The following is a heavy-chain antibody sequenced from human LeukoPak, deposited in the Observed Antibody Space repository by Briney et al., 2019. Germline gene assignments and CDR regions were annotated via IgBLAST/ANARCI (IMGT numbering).Heavy chain of an antibody. V-gene: IGHV4-39*07. CDR1: GGSISSSSYY. Sequence: SETLSLTCTVSGGSISSSSYYWGWIRQPPGKGLEWIGSIYYSGSTYYNPSLKSRVTISVDTSKNQFSLKLSSVTAADTAVYYCARATWRSGWMVGTPWFDPWGQGTLVTVSS. D-gene: IGHD6-19*01. CDR3: ARATWRSGWMVGTPWFDP. CDR2: IYYSGST. J-gene: IGHJ5*02.